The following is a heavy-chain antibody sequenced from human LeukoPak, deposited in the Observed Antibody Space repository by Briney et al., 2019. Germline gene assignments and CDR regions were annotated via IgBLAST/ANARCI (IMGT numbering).Heavy chain of an antibody. CDR1: GFTFSSHG. V-gene: IGHV3-23*01. J-gene: IGHJ4*02. Sequence: GGSLRLSCAASGFTFSSHGMSWVRQAPGKGLEWVSGIVGGAGGTYYADSVKGRFTISRDNSRNTLYLQMNSLRAEDTAVYYCAHGTMYQLDSWGQGTLVTVSS. CDR3: AHGTMYQLDS. D-gene: IGHD3-10*02. CDR2: IVGGAGGT.